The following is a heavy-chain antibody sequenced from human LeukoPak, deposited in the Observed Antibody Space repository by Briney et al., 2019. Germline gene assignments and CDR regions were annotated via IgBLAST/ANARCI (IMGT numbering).Heavy chain of an antibody. V-gene: IGHV4-59*01. J-gene: IGHJ3*02. D-gene: IGHD3-22*01. Sequence: RPSETLSLTCTVSGGSISSYYWSWIRQPPGKGLEWIGYIYYSGSTNYNPSLKSRVTISVDTSKNQFSLKLSSVTAADTAVYYCASNYYDSSGYKGDAFDIWGQGTMVTVSS. CDR2: IYYSGST. CDR1: GGSISSYY. CDR3: ASNYYDSSGYKGDAFDI.